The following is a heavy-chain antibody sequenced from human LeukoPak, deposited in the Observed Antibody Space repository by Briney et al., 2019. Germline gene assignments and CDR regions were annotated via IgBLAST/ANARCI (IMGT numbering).Heavy chain of an antibody. CDR3: AREGSYGSGSWGIDY. CDR2: IIPIFGTA. CDR1: GGTFSSYA. Sequence: ASVKVSCKASGGTFSSYAISWVRQAPGQGLERMGGIIPIFGTANYAQKFQGRVTITADESTSTAYMELSSLRSEDTAVYYCAREGSYGSGSWGIDYWGQGTLVTVSS. V-gene: IGHV1-69*01. D-gene: IGHD3-10*01. J-gene: IGHJ4*02.